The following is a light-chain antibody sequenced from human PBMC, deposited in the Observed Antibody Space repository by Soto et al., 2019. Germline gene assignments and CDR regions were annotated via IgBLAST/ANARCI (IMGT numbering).Light chain of an antibody. CDR1: TSVRSK. Sequence: ELVMTQSQSTLAVSRGGMATLCCRASTSVRSKLAWYQQKPGQAPRLVIYAASTRATGIPDRFSGSVSGTEFTLAICSLQYEDFAAYYCQQYNEWPPYTFGQGTRLEIK. V-gene: IGKV3-15*01. J-gene: IGKJ5*01. CDR2: AAS. CDR3: QQYNEWPPYT.